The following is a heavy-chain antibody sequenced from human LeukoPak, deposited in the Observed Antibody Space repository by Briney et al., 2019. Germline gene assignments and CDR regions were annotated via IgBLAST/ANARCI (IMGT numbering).Heavy chain of an antibody. Sequence: GGSLRLSCAASGFTLSSYAMSGARQSPGKGLEWVSAISCSGGSTYYADSVERRLTIPRDISKNTLYRQMNSLRAEDTAVYYCAKGVATTGFDYWGQGTLVTVSS. J-gene: IGHJ4*02. CDR1: GFTLSSYA. D-gene: IGHD5-12*01. V-gene: IGHV3-23*01. CDR2: ISCSGGST. CDR3: AKGVATTGFDY.